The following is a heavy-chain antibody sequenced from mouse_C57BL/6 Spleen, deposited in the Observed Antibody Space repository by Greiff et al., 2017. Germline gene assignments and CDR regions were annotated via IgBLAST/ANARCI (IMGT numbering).Heavy chain of an antibody. CDR3: AREGVSTALYYARDY. CDR2: IDPSDSET. J-gene: IGHJ4*01. D-gene: IGHD1-2*01. CDR1: GYTFTSYW. Sequence: QVQLQQPGAELVRPGSSVKLSCKASGYTFTSYWMHWVKQRPIQGLEWIGNIDPSDSETHYNQKFKDKATLTVDKSFSTAYMQLSSLTSEDSAVYYYAREGVSTALYYARDYWGQGTSVTVSS. V-gene: IGHV1-52*01.